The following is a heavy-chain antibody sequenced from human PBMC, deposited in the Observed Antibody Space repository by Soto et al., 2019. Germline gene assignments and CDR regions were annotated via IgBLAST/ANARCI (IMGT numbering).Heavy chain of an antibody. J-gene: IGHJ6*02. D-gene: IGHD6-13*01. V-gene: IGHV6-1*01. CDR1: GDSVSSNSAA. CDR3: AKDQAPAAGYYYYYGMDV. Sequence: SQTLSLTCAISGDSVSSNSAAWNWIRQSPSRGLEWLGRTYYRSKWYNDYAVSVKSRITINPDTSKNQFSLQLNSVTPEDTAVIYCAKDQAPAAGYYYYYGMDVWGQGTTVTVSS. CDR2: TYYRSKWYN.